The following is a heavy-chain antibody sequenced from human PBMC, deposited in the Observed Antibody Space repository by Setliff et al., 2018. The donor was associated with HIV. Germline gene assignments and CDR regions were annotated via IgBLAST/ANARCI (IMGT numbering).Heavy chain of an antibody. D-gene: IGHD1-26*01. Sequence: SETLSLTCTVSGGSISSGTSYWSWIRQPAGKGLEWIGRIYTSGTTVYNHSLKSRVAISVDTSRNQFSLKLSSVTAADTAVYYCARRAAATTNFDYWGQGTLVTVSS. CDR1: GGSISSGTSY. J-gene: IGHJ4*02. V-gene: IGHV4-61*02. CDR3: ARRAAATTNFDY. CDR2: IYTSGTT.